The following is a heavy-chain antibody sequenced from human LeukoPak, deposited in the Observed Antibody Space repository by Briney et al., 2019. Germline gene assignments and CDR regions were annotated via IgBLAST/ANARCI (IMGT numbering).Heavy chain of an antibody. Sequence: PGGSLRLSCAASGFTFSNYATDWVRQAPGKGLEWVSYISSIGTIYYADSVRGRFTISRDNSKNTLYLQMNSLRAEDTAVYYCAKDRIAVAGRFPFDWGQGTLVTVSS. CDR3: AKDRIAVAGRFPFD. CDR1: GFTFSNYA. D-gene: IGHD6-19*01. CDR2: ISSIGTI. J-gene: IGHJ4*02. V-gene: IGHV3-48*01.